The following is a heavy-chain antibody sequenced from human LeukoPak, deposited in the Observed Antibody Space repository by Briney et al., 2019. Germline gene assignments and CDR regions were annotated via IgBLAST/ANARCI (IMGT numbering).Heavy chain of an antibody. J-gene: IGHJ4*02. Sequence: PGGSLRLSCAASGFTLSHYYMTWIRQAPGKGLEWLSCISSSVDIIYYAHSAKGRCTVSRDNAENSLYLQMNSLRDEDTAMYYCARQGSEIDYWGQGTLVTVSS. CDR2: ISSSVDII. CDR3: ARQGSEIDY. CDR1: GFTLSHYY. V-gene: IGHV3-11*01.